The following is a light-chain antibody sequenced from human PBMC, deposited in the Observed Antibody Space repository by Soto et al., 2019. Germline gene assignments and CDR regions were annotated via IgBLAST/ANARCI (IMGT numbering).Light chain of an antibody. CDR3: QQYNYLIT. J-gene: IGKJ5*01. Sequence: EIVMTQSPATLSVSPGERATLSCRASQSVSNNLAWYQQRPGQALRLLIYRASTRATGIPARFSGSGSGTEFTLTISSLQSEDFAVYYCQQYNYLITFGQGTQLEIK. CDR1: QSVSNN. CDR2: RAS. V-gene: IGKV3-15*01.